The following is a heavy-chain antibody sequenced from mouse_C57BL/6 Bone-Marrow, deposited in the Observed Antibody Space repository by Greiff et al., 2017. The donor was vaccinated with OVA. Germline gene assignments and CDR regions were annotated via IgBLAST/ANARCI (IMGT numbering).Heavy chain of an antibody. J-gene: IGHJ4*01. CDR1: GYAFTNYL. V-gene: IGHV1-54*01. D-gene: IGHD1-1*01. Sequence: QVQLKQSGAELVRPGTSVKVSCKASGYAFTNYLIEWVKQRPGQGLEWIGVINPGSGGTNYNEKFKGKATLTADKSSSTAYMQLSSLTSEDSAVYFCARVPNYGSRYYAMDYWGQGTSVTVSS. CDR2: INPGSGGT. CDR3: ARVPNYGSRYYAMDY.